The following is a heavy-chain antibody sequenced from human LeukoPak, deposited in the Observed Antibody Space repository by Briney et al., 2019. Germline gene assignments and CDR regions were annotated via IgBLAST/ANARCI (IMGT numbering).Heavy chain of an antibody. CDR2: IKQDGSER. Sequence: GGSLRLSCAAPGFTFSNFWMSWVRQAPGKGLEWVANIKQDGSERYFVDSVKGRFTISGDNAKNSLYLQMSSLRAEDTAVYYCARDRYSGTYLGASDIWGQGTMVTVSS. J-gene: IGHJ3*02. CDR3: ARDRYSGTYLGASDI. CDR1: GFTFSNFW. V-gene: IGHV3-7*01. D-gene: IGHD1-26*01.